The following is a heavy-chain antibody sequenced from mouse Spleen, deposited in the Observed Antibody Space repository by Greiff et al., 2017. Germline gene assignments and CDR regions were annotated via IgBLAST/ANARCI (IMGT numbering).Heavy chain of an antibody. CDR3: ARRAATLYWYFDV. V-gene: IGHV3-6*01. CDR2: ISYDGSN. CDR1: GYSITSGYY. J-gene: IGHJ1*01. D-gene: IGHD1-2*01. Sequence: EVKLMESGPGLVKPSQSLSLTCSVTGYSITSGYYWNWIRQFPGNKLEWMGYISYDGSNNHNPSLKNRISITRDTSKNQFFLKLNSVTTEDTATYYCARRAATLYWYFDVWGAGTTVTVSS.